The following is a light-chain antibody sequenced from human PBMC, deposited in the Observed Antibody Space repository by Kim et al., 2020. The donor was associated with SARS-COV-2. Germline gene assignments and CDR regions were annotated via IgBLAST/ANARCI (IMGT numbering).Light chain of an antibody. Sequence: SPSPLSVSPGERATLSCRASQSVSSNLAWYQQKPGQAPRLLIYSASTRATGVPTRFSGSGSGTEFALTISSLQSEDCAVYSCQQYNNWPLYTFGQGTKLEI. CDR3: QQYNNWPLYT. V-gene: IGKV3-15*01. CDR1: QSVSSN. CDR2: SAS. J-gene: IGKJ2*01.